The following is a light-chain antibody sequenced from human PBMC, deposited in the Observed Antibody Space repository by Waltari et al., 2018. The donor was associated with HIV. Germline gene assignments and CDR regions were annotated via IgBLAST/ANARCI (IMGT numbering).Light chain of an antibody. J-gene: IGLJ2*01. Sequence: QSVLTQPPSVSGAPGQMVTISCTGTSANIGAGFAVPWYQQLPGTVPKVLIYNNTHRPSGVPDRFSGSKSATSASLAITGLQAEDEANYYCQSYDISLSGWVFGGGTKLTVL. CDR3: QSYDISLSGWV. V-gene: IGLV1-40*01. CDR2: NNT. CDR1: SANIGAGFA.